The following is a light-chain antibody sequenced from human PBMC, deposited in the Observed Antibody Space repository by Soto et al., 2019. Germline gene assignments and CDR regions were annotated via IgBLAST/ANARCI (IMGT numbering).Light chain of an antibody. CDR2: DAS. Sequence: ETVLTQSPATLSLSPGERATLSCRASQSVSRYLAWYQQKPGQGPRLLIYDASNRATGIPARFSGSGSGTDFTLTISSLEPEDFAMYYCQQRSNWPPITFGQGTRLEIK. V-gene: IGKV3-11*01. CDR1: QSVSRY. CDR3: QQRSNWPPIT. J-gene: IGKJ5*01.